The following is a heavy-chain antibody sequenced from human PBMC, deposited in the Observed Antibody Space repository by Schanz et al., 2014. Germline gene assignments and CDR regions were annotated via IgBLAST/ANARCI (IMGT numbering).Heavy chain of an antibody. D-gene: IGHD6-13*01. CDR1: GYTFISYG. J-gene: IGHJ4*02. CDR2: ISAYNGHT. Sequence: QVQLVQSGAEVKKPGASVKVSCKASGYTFISYGIKWVRQAPGQGLEWMGWISAYNGHTDYAQKLQGRVTMTADKSSDTAYMELSSLRSEDTAVYYCASSGAGYSSSWDFDYWGQGTLVTVSS. V-gene: IGHV1-18*01. CDR3: ASSGAGYSSSWDFDY.